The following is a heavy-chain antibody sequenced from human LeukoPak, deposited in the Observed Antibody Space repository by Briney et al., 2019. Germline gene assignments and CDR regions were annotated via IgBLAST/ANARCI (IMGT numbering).Heavy chain of an antibody. CDR2: ISSSGGTI. CDR3: ARHDGDAFDI. V-gene: IGHV3-48*03. Sequence: GGSLRLSCAASGFTFSSYEMNWVRQAPGKGLEWLSYISSSGGTIYYADSVKGRFTISRDNAKNSLYLQMNNLRAEDTAVYYCARHDGDAFDIWGQGTMVTVSS. J-gene: IGHJ3*02. CDR1: GFTFSSYE. D-gene: IGHD3-16*01.